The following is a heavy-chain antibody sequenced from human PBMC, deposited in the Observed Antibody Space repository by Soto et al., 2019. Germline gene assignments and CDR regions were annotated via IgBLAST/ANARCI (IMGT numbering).Heavy chain of an antibody. V-gene: IGHV3-23*01. CDR1: GFPFAPST. Sequence: GGSLRLSCGVSGFPFAPSTMSWVRQAPGKGLVWVSTISVSVGSTYSADSVQGRFTVSSDISDNTLFLRMTSLTADDTAVYFCAKRDVPHSTSNAYFYGHWGRGVLVTVSS. CDR3: AKRDVPHSTSNAYFYGH. D-gene: IGHD3-10*01. CDR2: ISVSVGST. J-gene: IGHJ4*02.